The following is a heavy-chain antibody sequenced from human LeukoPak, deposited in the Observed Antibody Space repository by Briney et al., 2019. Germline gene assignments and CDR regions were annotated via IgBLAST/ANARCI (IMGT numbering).Heavy chain of an antibody. V-gene: IGHV4-31*03. CDR2: IYYSGST. D-gene: IGHD4-23*01. CDR3: ARDHPYYGGNSYAFDI. J-gene: IGHJ3*02. CDR1: GGSISSGGYY. Sequence: SQTLSLTCTVSGGSISSGGYYWSWIRQHPGKGLEWIGYIYYSGSTYYNPSLKSRVTISVDTPKNQFSLKLSSVTAADTAVYYCARDHPYYGGNSYAFDIWGQGTMVTVSS.